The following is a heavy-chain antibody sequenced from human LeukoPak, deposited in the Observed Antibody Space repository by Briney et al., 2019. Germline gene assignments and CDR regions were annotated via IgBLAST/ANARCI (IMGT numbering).Heavy chain of an antibody. CDR3: ARDRGTKLDP. CDR2: IYHSGST. Sequence: PSQTLSLTCAVSGGSIISGGYSWGWVRQPPGKGLEWIGYIYHSGSTYYNPSLKSRVTISVDRSKNQFSLKLSSVTAADTAVYYCARDRGTKLDPWGQGTLVTVSS. J-gene: IGHJ5*02. V-gene: IGHV4-30-2*01. D-gene: IGHD2-8*01. CDR1: GGSIISGGYS.